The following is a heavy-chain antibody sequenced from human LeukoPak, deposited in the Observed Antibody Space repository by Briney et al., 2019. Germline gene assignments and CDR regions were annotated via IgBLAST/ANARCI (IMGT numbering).Heavy chain of an antibody. V-gene: IGHV3-48*04. D-gene: IGHD4-17*01. CDR1: GFTLSSYS. CDR3: ARDGEGLDNGDYGAGLDY. J-gene: IGHJ4*02. Sequence: HPGGSLRLSCAASGFTLSSYSMNWVRQAPGTGLEWVSYISSSSRTIYYADSVKGRFTISRDNAKVSLYLQMNSVRAEDTAVYYCARDGEGLDNGDYGAGLDYWGQGTLVTVSS. CDR2: ISSSSRTI.